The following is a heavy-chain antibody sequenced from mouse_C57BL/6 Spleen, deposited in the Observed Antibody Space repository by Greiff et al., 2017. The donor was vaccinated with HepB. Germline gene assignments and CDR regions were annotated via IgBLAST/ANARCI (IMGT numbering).Heavy chain of an antibody. CDR3: ARRDDSLAY. D-gene: IGHD2-4*01. J-gene: IGHJ3*01. V-gene: IGHV1-50*01. Sequence: VQLQQSGAELVKPGASVKLSCKASGYTFTSYWMQWVKQRPGQGLEWIGEIDPSDSYTNYNQKFKGKATLTVDTSSSTAYMQLSSLTSEDSAVYYCARRDDSLAYWGQGTLVTVSA. CDR1: GYTFTSYW. CDR2: IDPSDSYT.